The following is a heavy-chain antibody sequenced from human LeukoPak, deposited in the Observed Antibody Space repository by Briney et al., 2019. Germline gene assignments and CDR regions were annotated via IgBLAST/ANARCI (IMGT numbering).Heavy chain of an antibody. CDR3: ARDSEAVSGYYGY. D-gene: IGHD3-22*01. CDR1: GFTVSSNY. J-gene: IGHJ4*02. V-gene: IGHV3-53*01. Sequence: GGSLRLSCAASGFTVSSNYMSWVRQAPGKGLEWVSVIYSGGSTYYADSVKGRFTISRDNSKNTLYLQMNSLRVEDTAVYYCARDSEAVSGYYGYWGQGTLVTVSS. CDR2: IYSGGST.